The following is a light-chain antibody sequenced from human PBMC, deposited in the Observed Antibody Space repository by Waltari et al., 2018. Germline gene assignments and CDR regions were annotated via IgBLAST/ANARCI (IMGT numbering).Light chain of an antibody. V-gene: IGKV3-20*01. CDR1: QSVSSTY. Sequence: EIGLTQSPGTLSLSPGEKATLSCRASQSVSSTYLAWYQQKPGQAPRLLIYGASSRATGIPDRFSGGGSGTDFTLTISRLEPEDVAVYYCQQYGPSLFTFGPGTKVDIK. CDR3: QQYGPSLFT. CDR2: GAS. J-gene: IGKJ3*01.